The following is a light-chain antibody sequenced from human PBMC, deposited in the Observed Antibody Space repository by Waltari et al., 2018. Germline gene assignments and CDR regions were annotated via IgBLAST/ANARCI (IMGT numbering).Light chain of an antibody. CDR1: SSDIGGDNF. J-gene: IGLJ1*01. V-gene: IGLV2-8*01. Sequence: QSALTQPPSASGSPGQSVTISCTGTSSDIGGDNFVSWYQQHPGKAPKLLIYEVSKRPPGGPDRFSGSKSGNTASLTVSGLQTEDEADYYCSSFPRGNPPYVFGTGTEVTVL. CDR3: SSFPRGNPPYV. CDR2: EVS.